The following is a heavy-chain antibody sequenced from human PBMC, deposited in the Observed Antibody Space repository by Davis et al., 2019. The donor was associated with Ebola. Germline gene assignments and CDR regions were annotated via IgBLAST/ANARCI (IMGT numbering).Heavy chain of an antibody. CDR1: GFTFSSYG. J-gene: IGHJ6*02. CDR2: ISYDGSNK. V-gene: IGHV3-30*18. D-gene: IGHD3-22*01. Sequence: GGSLRLSCAASGFTFSSYGMHWVRQAPGKGLEWVAVISYDGSNKYYADSVKGRFTISRDNSKNTLYLQMNSLRAEDTAVYYCAKEGLITMIYGMDVWGQGTTVTVSS. CDR3: AKEGLITMIYGMDV.